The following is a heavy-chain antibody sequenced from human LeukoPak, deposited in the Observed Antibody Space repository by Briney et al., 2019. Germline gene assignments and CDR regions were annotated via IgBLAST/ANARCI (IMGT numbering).Heavy chain of an antibody. CDR1: GGSISSYH. J-gene: IGHJ6*03. Sequence: SETLSLTCTVSGGSISSYHWSWIRQPPGKGLECIGYIYSSGSTNYNPSLKSRVTISVDTSKNQFSLKLSSVTAADTAVYYCARDNVLLWFGSYYYYMDVWGKGTTVTISS. V-gene: IGHV4-59*12. D-gene: IGHD3-10*01. CDR3: ARDNVLLWFGSYYYYMDV. CDR2: IYSSGST.